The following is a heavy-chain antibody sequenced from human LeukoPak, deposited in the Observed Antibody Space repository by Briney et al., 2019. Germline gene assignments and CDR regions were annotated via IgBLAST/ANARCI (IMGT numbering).Heavy chain of an antibody. V-gene: IGHV4-39*07. J-gene: IGHJ4*02. CDR3: VSIAAANDY. CDR1: GGSIRSSYYY. Sequence: SETLSLTCTVSGGSIRSSYYYWGWIRQPPGKGLEWIGSIYDSGSTYYNPSLKSRVTISVDTSKNQFSLKLSSVTAADTAVYYCVSIAAANDYWGQGTLVTVSS. CDR2: IYDSGST. D-gene: IGHD6-13*01.